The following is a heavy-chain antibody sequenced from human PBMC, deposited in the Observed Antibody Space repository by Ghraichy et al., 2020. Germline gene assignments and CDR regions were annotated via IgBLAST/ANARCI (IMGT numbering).Heavy chain of an antibody. Sequence: GGSLRLSCAASGFTFSSYGMHWVRQAPGKGLEWVAFISYDGSNKYYADSVKGRFTISRDNSKNTLYLQMHSLRAEDTAVYYCAKNLMAGFLEWPFDYWGQRTLVTVSS. CDR1: GFTFSSYG. J-gene: IGHJ4*02. CDR3: AKNLMAGFLEWPFDY. CDR2: ISYDGSNK. V-gene: IGHV3-30*18. D-gene: IGHD3-3*01.